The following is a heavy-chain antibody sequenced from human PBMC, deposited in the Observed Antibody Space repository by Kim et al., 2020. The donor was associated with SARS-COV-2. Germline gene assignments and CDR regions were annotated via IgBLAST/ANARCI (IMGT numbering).Heavy chain of an antibody. D-gene: IGHD3-10*01. CDR1: GYTFTGYY. CDR3: ARVPGMISYYGSGSYYDY. V-gene: IGHV1-2*02. J-gene: IGHJ4*02. Sequence: ASVKVSCKASGYTFTGYYMHWVRQAPGQGLEWMGWINPNSGGTNYAQKFQGRVTMTRDTSISTAYMELSRLRSDDTAVYYCARVPGMISYYGSGSYYDYWGQGTLVTVSS. CDR2: INPNSGGT.